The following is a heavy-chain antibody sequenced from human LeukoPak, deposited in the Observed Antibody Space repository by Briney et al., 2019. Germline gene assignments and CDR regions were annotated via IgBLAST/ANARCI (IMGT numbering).Heavy chain of an antibody. V-gene: IGHV3-23*01. J-gene: IGHJ4*02. D-gene: IGHD3-10*01. CDR1: GFIFRDYA. CDR3: TKRGTGGSGSHMDY. Sequence: GGSQRLSCVASGFIFRDYAMNWVRQAPGKGLEWVATISGRTGATYYEDSVRGRFTISRDNSENTLYLQMNSLRVEDTALYYCTKRGTGGSGSHMDYWGQGILVTVSS. CDR2: ISGRTGAT.